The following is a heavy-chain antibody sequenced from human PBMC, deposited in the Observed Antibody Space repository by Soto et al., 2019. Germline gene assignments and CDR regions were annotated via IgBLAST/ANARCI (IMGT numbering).Heavy chain of an antibody. J-gene: IGHJ6*03. D-gene: IGHD3-9*01. V-gene: IGHV4-59*01. Sequence: QVQLQESGPGLVKPSETLSLTCTVSGGSISSYYWSWIRQPPGKGLEWIGYIYYSGSTNYNPSLTSRVTISVDTSKKQFSLKLSSVTAADTAVYYCARRYYDILTGYYNDYYYYYMDVWGKGTTVTVSS. CDR3: ARRYYDILTGYYNDYYYYYMDV. CDR1: GGSISSYY. CDR2: IYYSGST.